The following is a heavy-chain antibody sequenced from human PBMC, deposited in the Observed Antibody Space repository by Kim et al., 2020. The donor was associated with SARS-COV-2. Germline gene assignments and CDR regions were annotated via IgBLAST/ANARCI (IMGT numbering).Heavy chain of an antibody. D-gene: IGHD1-1*01. J-gene: IGHJ4*02. CDR3: ARGVRYG. V-gene: IGHV3-30*01. Sequence: DGSNKYHADSVKGRFPNSRDNSKNPLYLQMNSLRAEDTAVYYCARGVRYGWGQGTLVTVSS. CDR2: DGSNK.